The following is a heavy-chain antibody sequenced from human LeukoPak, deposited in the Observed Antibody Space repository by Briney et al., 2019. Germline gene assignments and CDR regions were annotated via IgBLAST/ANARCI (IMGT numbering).Heavy chain of an antibody. CDR1: AYTFTTFY. V-gene: IGHV1-2*02. Sequence: ASVKVTCKTSAYTFTTFYIHWLRQPPGQGLEWMGWSNPNSIDTNDAEKFQGRVTMTRDTSIRTAYMELSGLTSDDTAIYYCARGGYNGWSTLDYWGQGTLVTVSS. CDR2: SNPNSIDT. D-gene: IGHD6-19*01. J-gene: IGHJ4*02. CDR3: ARGGYNGWSTLDY.